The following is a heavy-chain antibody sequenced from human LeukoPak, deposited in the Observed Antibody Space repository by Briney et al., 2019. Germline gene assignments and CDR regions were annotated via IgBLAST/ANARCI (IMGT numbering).Heavy chain of an antibody. D-gene: IGHD3-10*01. Sequence: QPGGSLRLSCAASGFTFSSYAMSWVHQAPGKGLEWVSAISGSGGSTYYADSVKGRFTISRDNSRNTLYLQMNSLRAEDTAVCYCMVRGVIILNFDPWGQGTLVTDSS. J-gene: IGHJ5*02. CDR2: ISGSGGST. V-gene: IGHV3-23*01. CDR3: MVRGVIILNFDP. CDR1: GFTFSSYA.